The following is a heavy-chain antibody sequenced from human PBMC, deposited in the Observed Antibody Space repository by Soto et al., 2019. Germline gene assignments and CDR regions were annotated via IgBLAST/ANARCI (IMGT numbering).Heavy chain of an antibody. Sequence: GASVKVSCKASGYTFTSYDINWVRQATGQGLEWMGWMNPNSGNTGYAQKFQGRVTMTRNTSISTAYMELSSLRSEDTAVYYCARGVRYFDWLLYGYYFDYWGQGTLVTVSS. V-gene: IGHV1-8*01. D-gene: IGHD3-9*01. J-gene: IGHJ4*02. CDR3: ARGVRYFDWLLYGYYFDY. CDR1: GYTFTSYD. CDR2: MNPNSGNT.